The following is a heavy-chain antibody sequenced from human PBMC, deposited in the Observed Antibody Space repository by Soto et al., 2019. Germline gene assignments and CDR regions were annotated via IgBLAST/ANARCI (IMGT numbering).Heavy chain of an antibody. CDR1: GGSIKTTGYY. D-gene: IGHD2-15*01. Sequence: QVKMQESGPGLLKPSETLSLTCTVSGGSIKTTGYYWNWIRQRPGKGLEWIGNIYHRGTTYYHPSLNSRASLSVDTSNNHFSLRLTSVTAADTAVYFCARHVESTAATDSWGQGTLVTVSA. CDR2: IYHRGTT. J-gene: IGHJ4*02. CDR3: ARHVESTAATDS. V-gene: IGHV4-31*03.